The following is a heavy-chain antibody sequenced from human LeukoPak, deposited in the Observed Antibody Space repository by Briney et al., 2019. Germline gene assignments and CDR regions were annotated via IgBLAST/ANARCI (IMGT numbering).Heavy chain of an antibody. D-gene: IGHD3-22*01. CDR2: IYSGGST. V-gene: IGHV3-66*01. CDR3: ASRPQRYYYDSSGYPPVYY. J-gene: IGHJ4*02. CDR1: GFTVSSNY. Sequence: GGSLRLSCAASGFTVSSNYMSWVRQAPGNGLEWVSVIYSGGSTYYADSVKGRFTISRDNSNNTLYLQMNSLRAEDTAVYYCASRPQRYYYDSSGYPPVYYWGQGTLVTVSS.